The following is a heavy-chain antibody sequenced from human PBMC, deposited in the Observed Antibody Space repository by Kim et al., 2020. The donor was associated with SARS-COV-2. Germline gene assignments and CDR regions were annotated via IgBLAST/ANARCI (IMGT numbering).Heavy chain of an antibody. CDR1: GGSISSSSYY. D-gene: IGHD3-22*01. Sequence: SETLSLTCTVSGGSISSSSYYWGWIRQPPGKGLEWIGSIYYSGSTYYNPSLKSRVTISVDTSKNQFSLKLSSVTAADTAVYYCARGDYYDSSGYYFTLDYWGQGTLVTVSS. CDR2: IYYSGST. V-gene: IGHV4-39*01. CDR3: ARGDYYDSSGYYFTLDY. J-gene: IGHJ4*02.